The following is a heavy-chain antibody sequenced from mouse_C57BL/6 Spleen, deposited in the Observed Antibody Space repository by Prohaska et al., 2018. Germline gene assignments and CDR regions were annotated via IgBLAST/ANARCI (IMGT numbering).Heavy chain of an antibody. V-gene: IGHV11-2*01. CDR1: GFTFSGFW. Sequence: GQPGGSRGLSCEGSGFTFSGFWMSWVRQTPGKTLEWIGDINSDGSAINYAPSIKDRFTIFRDNDKSTLYLQMSNVRAGDTATYFCMRYGNYWYFDVWGTGTTVTVSS. D-gene: IGHD2-1*01. CDR2: INSDGSAI. CDR3: MRYGNYWYFDV. J-gene: IGHJ1*03.